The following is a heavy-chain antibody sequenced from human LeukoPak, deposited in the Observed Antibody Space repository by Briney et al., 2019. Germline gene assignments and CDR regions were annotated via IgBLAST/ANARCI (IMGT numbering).Heavy chain of an antibody. D-gene: IGHD3-22*01. Sequence: PGGSLRLSCAASEFTFDNYAMSWVRQAPGKGLEWVSVISGSGYYSYYADSVKGRFTISRDNSKNTLYLQMNSLRAEDTAVYYCAKDPLGVYYYDSSGYPIDYWGQGTLVTVSS. V-gene: IGHV3-23*01. CDR1: EFTFDNYA. J-gene: IGHJ4*02. CDR3: AKDPLGVYYYDSSGYPIDY. CDR2: ISGSGYYS.